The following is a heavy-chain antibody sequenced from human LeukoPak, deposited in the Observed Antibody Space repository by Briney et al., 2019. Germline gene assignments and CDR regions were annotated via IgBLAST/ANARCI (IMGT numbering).Heavy chain of an antibody. V-gene: IGHV3-74*01. Sequence: GGSLRLSCAASGFTFSSYWMHWVRQAPGKGLVWASRIDGDGSSTSYADSVKGRFTISRDNAKNTLYLQMNSLRAEDTAVYYCARTIVGAAFDSWGQGTLVTVSS. J-gene: IGHJ4*02. CDR3: ARTIVGAAFDS. CDR1: GFTFSSYW. D-gene: IGHD1-26*01. CDR2: IDGDGSST.